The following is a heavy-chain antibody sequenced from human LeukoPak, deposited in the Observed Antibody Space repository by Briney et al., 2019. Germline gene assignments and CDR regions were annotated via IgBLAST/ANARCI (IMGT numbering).Heavy chain of an antibody. CDR2: IYYSGST. V-gene: IGHV4-59*01. CDR1: GGSISDYY. CDR3: ARGDYGGNRFDY. Sequence: PSETLSLTCSVSGGSISDYYWSCIRQPPGKGLEWIGYIYYSGSTNYNPSLKSRVTISVDTSRNQFSLKLSSVTAADTAVYYCARGDYGGNRFDYWGRGTLVTVSS. J-gene: IGHJ4*02. D-gene: IGHD4-23*01.